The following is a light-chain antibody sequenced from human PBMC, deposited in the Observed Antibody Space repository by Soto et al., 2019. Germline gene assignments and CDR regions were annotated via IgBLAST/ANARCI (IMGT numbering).Light chain of an antibody. V-gene: IGKV3-11*01. CDR1: QNIDSY. CDR2: DTS. CDR3: QQRTTWPALS. J-gene: IGKJ4*01. Sequence: EIVLTQSPATLYLSPGERATLSCRASQNIDSYLAWYQQKPGQAPRLLIHDTSKRATGIPAWFSGSGSGTDFTLTISSLEPEDFAVYYCQQRTTWPALSFGGGTRVEV.